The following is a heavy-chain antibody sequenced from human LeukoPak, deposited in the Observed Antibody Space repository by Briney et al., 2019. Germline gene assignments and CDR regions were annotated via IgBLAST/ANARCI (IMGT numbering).Heavy chain of an antibody. V-gene: IGHV4-39*07. CDR1: GGSISSGIYY. Sequence: PSETLSLTCTVSGGSISSGIYYWGWIRQSPRKGLEWIGSIYHSGNAYYNPSLQSRVTISVDTSKNEFSLRLNSVTAADTAVYYCAREKGDSSSCFDYWGQGTLVTVSS. CDR2: IYHSGNA. J-gene: IGHJ4*02. CDR3: AREKGDSSSCFDY. D-gene: IGHD6-13*01.